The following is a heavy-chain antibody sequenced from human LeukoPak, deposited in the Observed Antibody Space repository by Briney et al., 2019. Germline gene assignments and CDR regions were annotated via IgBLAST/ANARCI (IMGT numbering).Heavy chain of an antibody. D-gene: IGHD4-23*01. Sequence: ASVKVSCKASGYTFTSYAMNWVRQAPGQGLEWMGWINTNTGNPTYAQGFTGRFVFSLDTPVSTAYLQISSLKAEDTAVYYCATYYGGNPVPSGFDYYYYYMDVWGKGTTVTISS. J-gene: IGHJ6*03. CDR1: GYTFTSYA. V-gene: IGHV7-4-1*02. CDR2: INTNTGNP. CDR3: ATYYGGNPVPSGFDYYYYYMDV.